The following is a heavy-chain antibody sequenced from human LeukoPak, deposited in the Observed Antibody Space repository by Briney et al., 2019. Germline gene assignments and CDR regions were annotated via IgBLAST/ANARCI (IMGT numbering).Heavy chain of an antibody. V-gene: IGHV3-30-3*01. CDR1: GFTFSRYA. Sequence: PGRSLRLSCAASGFTFSRYAMHWVRQAPGKGLEWVAVISDDGNSKYYADSVKGRFTISRDNSKNTLYLQMNSLRAEDTAVYYCAREPSQAKGFDYWGQGTLVTVSS. J-gene: IGHJ4*02. CDR2: ISDDGNSK. CDR3: AREPSQAKGFDY.